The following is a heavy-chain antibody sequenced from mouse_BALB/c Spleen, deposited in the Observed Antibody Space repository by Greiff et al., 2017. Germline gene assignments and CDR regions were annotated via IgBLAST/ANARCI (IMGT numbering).Heavy chain of an antibody. CDR1: GFTFTDYY. CDR3: ARDIDGSSFYAMDY. D-gene: IGHD1-1*01. J-gene: IGHJ4*01. V-gene: IGHV7-3*02. CDR2: IRNKANGYTT. Sequence: EVQLVESGGGLVQPGGSLRLSCATSGFTFTDYYMSWVRQPPGKALEWLGFIRNKANGYTTEYSASVKGRFTISRDNSQSILYLQMNTLRAEDSATYYCARDIDGSSFYAMDYWGQGTSVTVSS.